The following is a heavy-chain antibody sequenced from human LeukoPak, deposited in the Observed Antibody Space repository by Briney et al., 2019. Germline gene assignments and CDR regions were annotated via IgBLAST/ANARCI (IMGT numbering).Heavy chain of an antibody. CDR1: GGSISSYY. Sequence: SETLSLTCTVSGGSISSYYWSWIRQPPGKGLEWIGYIYYSGSTNYNPSLKSRVTISVDTSKNQFSLKLSSVTAADTAVYYCARASFGAKAAAGTSFDYWGQGTLVTVSS. V-gene: IGHV4-59*01. D-gene: IGHD6-13*01. CDR2: IYYSGST. CDR3: ARASFGAKAAAGTSFDY. J-gene: IGHJ4*02.